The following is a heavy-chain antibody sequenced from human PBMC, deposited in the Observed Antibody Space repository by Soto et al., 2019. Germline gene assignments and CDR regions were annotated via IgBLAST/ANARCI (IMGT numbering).Heavy chain of an antibody. D-gene: IGHD6-13*01. CDR1: GGSVNISY. CDR3: ARQGAAGTIGFDY. V-gene: IGHV4-59*08. Sequence: SESLSLTSTVCGGSVNISYWSWIRRPPGKGLEWIGYIYYSGSTNYNPSLKSRVTISVDTSKNQFSLKLSSVTAADTAVYYCARQGAAGTIGFDYWDQGTLVTVSS. J-gene: IGHJ4*02. CDR2: IYYSGST.